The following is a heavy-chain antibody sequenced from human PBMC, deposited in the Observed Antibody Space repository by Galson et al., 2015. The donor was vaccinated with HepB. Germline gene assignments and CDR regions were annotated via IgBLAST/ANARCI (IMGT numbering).Heavy chain of an antibody. CDR2: IDYSGNT. D-gene: IGHD1-1*01. CDR1: GGSIISRSHF. J-gene: IGHJ6*02. V-gene: IGHV4-39*01. CDR3: ARSHCGTTKCLHYSGLDV. Sequence: SETLSLTCTVSGGSIISRSHFWGWIRQPPGKGLEWIGNIDYSGNTHYNPSLKSRVTMSVDPSNKQISLRLSSVTAADTAVFYCARSHCGTTKCLHYSGLDVWGQGTTVTVPS.